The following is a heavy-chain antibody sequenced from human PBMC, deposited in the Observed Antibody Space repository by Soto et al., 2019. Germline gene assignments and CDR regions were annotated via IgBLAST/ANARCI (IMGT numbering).Heavy chain of an antibody. Sequence: GESLKISCEGSGYRFTTYWIAWVRQMPGKGLQWMGIINPGDSDTRYSPSFRGQVTISADKSISTAYLQWSSLKASDTAIYYCARRTGGTNSYYYGMDVWGQGTTVTVSS. CDR2: INPGDSDT. V-gene: IGHV5-51*01. J-gene: IGHJ6*02. CDR1: GYRFTTYW. D-gene: IGHD2-8*02. CDR3: ARRTGGTNSYYYGMDV.